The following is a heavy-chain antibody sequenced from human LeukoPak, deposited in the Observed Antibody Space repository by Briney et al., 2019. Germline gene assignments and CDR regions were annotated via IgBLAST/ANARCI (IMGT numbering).Heavy chain of an antibody. CDR1: GFTFRTYA. J-gene: IGHJ6*02. D-gene: IGHD3-10*01. V-gene: IGHV3-23*01. Sequence: PGGSLRLSCAGSGFTFRTYAMGWVRQAPGKGLEWVSSINCGGDDTYYADSVKGRFTISRDNFKNTLYLQMNSLRAEDTAVYYCVKPPRLSIIRGEGMDVWGQGTTVTVSS. CDR3: VKPPRLSIIRGEGMDV. CDR2: INCGGDDT.